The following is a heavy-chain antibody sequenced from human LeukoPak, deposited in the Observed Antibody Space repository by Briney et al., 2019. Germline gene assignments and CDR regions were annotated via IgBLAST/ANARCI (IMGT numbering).Heavy chain of an antibody. D-gene: IGHD3-22*01. Sequence: NRGESLKISCKGSGYSFTSYWIGWVRQMPGKGLEWMGIIYPGDSDTRYSPSFQGQVTISADKSISTAYLQWSSLKASDTAMYYCARQSYDSSGYYYTDRTYFDYWGQGTLVTVSS. J-gene: IGHJ4*02. V-gene: IGHV5-51*01. CDR1: GYSFTSYW. CDR3: ARQSYDSSGYYYTDRTYFDY. CDR2: IYPGDSDT.